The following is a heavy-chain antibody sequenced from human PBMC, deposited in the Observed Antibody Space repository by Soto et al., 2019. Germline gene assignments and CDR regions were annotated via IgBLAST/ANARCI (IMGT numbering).Heavy chain of an antibody. CDR1: GFSISTDSAA. D-gene: IGHD6-19*01. V-gene: IGHV6-1*01. Sequence: SQTLSLTCAISGFSISTDSAAWNWIRQSPSRGLEWLGRTYYRSGWSREYAVPVRGRITINPDTSKNQFSLQLNSVTPEDTAVYFCARAYSSGWFSYFDFWGQGTLVTVSS. J-gene: IGHJ4*02. CDR2: TYYRSGWSR. CDR3: ARAYSSGWFSYFDF.